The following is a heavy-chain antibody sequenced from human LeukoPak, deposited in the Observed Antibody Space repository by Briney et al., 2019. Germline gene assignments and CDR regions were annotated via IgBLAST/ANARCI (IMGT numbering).Heavy chain of an antibody. J-gene: IGHJ4*02. CDR3: AKSLTIFGVVSSGFDY. V-gene: IGHV3-23*01. D-gene: IGHD3-3*01. CDR1: GFTFSSYA. CDR2: ISGSGGST. Sequence: GGSLRLSCAASGFTFSSYAMSWVRQAPGKGLEWVPAISGSGGSTYYADSVKGRFTISRDNSKNTLYLQMNSLRAEDTAVYYCAKSLTIFGVVSSGFDYWGQGTLVTVSS.